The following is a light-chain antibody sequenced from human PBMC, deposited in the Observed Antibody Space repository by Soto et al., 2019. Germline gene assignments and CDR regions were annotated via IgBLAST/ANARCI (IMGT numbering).Light chain of an antibody. Sequence: EIVLTQSPGTLSLSPWERATLSCRASQSITSNFLAWYQQKPGQAPRLLIYGASTRAAGVPDRFSGSGSGPDFTLTITRLEPEDFAVYYCQQYGRSPLMYTFGQGTKLGVK. CDR2: GAS. J-gene: IGKJ2*01. CDR3: QQYGRSPLMYT. CDR1: QSITSNF. V-gene: IGKV3-20*01.